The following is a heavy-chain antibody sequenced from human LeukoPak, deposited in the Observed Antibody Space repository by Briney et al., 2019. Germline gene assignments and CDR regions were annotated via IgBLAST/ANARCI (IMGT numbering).Heavy chain of an antibody. CDR2: IIPIFGTA. CDR3: ARSGNYYDSSGYYYG. V-gene: IGHV1-69*05. CDR1: GGTFSSYG. D-gene: IGHD3-22*01. Sequence: ASVKVSCKASGGTFSSYGISWVRQAPGQGLEWMGRIIPIFGTANYAQKFQGRVTITTDESTSTAYLELSSLRSEDTAVYYCARSGNYYDSSGYYYGWGQGTLVTVSS. J-gene: IGHJ4*02.